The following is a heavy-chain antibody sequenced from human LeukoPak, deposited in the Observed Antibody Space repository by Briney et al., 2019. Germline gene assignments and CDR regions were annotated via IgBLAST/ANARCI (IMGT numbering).Heavy chain of an antibody. V-gene: IGHV4-30-4*01. CDR1: GGSISSGDYY. CDR2: IYYSGST. CDR3: ARGLGSSWYGD. D-gene: IGHD6-13*01. J-gene: IGHJ4*02. Sequence: SETLSLTCTVSGGSISSGDYYWTWIRQPPGKGLEWIGYIYYSGSTYYSPSLKSRATISVDTSKNEFSFRLRSVTAADTAVYYCARGLGSSWYGDWGQGTLVTVSS.